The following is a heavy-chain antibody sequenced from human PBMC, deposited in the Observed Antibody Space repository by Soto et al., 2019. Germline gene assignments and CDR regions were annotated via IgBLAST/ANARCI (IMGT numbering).Heavy chain of an antibody. CDR2: INHSGST. D-gene: IGHD3-22*01. J-gene: IGHJ4*02. V-gene: IGHV4-34*01. Sequence: PSETLSLTCAVYGGSFSGYYWTWIRQPPGTGLEWIGEINHSGSTNYNPSLKSRVTISVDTSKNQFSLKLTSVTAADTAVYYCARDFYDSSGYRFDYWGQGTLVTV. CDR1: GGSFSGYY. CDR3: ARDFYDSSGYRFDY.